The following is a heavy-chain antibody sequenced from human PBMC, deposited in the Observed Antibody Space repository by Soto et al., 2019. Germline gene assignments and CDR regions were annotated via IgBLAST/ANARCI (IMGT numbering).Heavy chain of an antibody. V-gene: IGHV1-69*01. CDR3: ARDLRATRCMDV. J-gene: IGHJ6*02. CDR2: IIPILGTA. CDR1: GGTFSSYA. Sequence: QVQLVQSGAEVKKPGSSVKVSCKASGGTFSSYAISLVRQAPGQGLELMGGIIPILGTANYAQKFQGRVTINADESTSTAYMELSSLRSADTAVYYCARDLRATRCMDVWGQGTTVTVSS.